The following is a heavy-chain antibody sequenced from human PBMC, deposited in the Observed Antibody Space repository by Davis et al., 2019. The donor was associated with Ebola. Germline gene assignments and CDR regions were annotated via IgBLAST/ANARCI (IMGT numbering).Heavy chain of an antibody. D-gene: IGHD1-1*01. Sequence: AASVMVSCKASGYTFTSYGITWVRQAPGQGLEWMGWINPHNGNTNYAQNVQGRVTMTTDTSTSTAYMEVGILRSDDTAVYYCARAQFPTTSDHWGQGTLVTVSS. J-gene: IGHJ4*02. CDR1: GYTFTSYG. CDR2: INPHNGNT. V-gene: IGHV1-18*04. CDR3: ARAQFPTTSDH.